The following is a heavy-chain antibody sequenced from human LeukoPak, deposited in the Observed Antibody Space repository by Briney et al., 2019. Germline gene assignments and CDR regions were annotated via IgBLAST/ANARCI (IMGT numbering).Heavy chain of an antibody. D-gene: IGHD7-27*01. CDR3: TRGTGAPNYFDF. J-gene: IGHJ4*02. CDR2: INPNSGGT. V-gene: IGHV1-2*02. Sequence: GASVKVSCKASGYTFTGSYIHWVRQAPGQGPEWMAWINPNSGGTNYAQKFQGRVTVTSDTSISTAYMELTRLTSVDTAVYYCTRGTGAPNYFDFWGQGTLVTVSS. CDR1: GYTFTGSY.